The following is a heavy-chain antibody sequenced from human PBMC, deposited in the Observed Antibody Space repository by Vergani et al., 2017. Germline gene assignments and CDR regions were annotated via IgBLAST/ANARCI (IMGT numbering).Heavy chain of an antibody. D-gene: IGHD4-17*01. CDR1: GFTFSSYA. J-gene: IGHJ4*03. Sequence: EVQLLESGGGLVQPGGSLRLSCAASGFTFSSYAMSWVRQAPGQGLEWVSAISCSCGSTYYADSVKGRFTISRDNSKNTLYLQMNSLRAEDTAVYYCAILPTTVTKGDYWGQGTTVTVSS. CDR2: ISCSCGST. V-gene: IGHV3-23*01. CDR3: AILPTTVTKGDY.